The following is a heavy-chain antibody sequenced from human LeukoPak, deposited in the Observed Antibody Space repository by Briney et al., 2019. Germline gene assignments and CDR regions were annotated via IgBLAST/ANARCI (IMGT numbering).Heavy chain of an antibody. CDR3: ARTEYSSSSGGFDP. CDR2: ISAYNGNT. V-gene: IGHV1-18*01. Sequence: ASVKVSCKASGYTFTSYGISWVRQAPGQGLEWMGWISAYNGNTNYAQKFQGRVTMTRDTSISTAYMELSRLRSDDTAVYYCARTEYSSSSGGFDPWGQGTLVTVSS. D-gene: IGHD6-6*01. CDR1: GYTFTSYG. J-gene: IGHJ5*02.